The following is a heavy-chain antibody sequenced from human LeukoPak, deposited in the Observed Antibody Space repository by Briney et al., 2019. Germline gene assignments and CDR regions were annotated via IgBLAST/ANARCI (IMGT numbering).Heavy chain of an antibody. CDR3: ASVPDRVVVAAIYYYGMDV. D-gene: IGHD2-15*01. V-gene: IGHV3-23*01. CDR1: GFTFSSYA. Sequence: GGSLRLSCAASGFTFSSYAMSWVRQAPGKGLEWVSAISGSGGSTYYADSVKGRFTISRDNSKDTLYLQMNSLRAEDTAVYYCASVPDRVVVAAIYYYGMDVRGQGTTVTVSS. J-gene: IGHJ6*02. CDR2: ISGSGGST.